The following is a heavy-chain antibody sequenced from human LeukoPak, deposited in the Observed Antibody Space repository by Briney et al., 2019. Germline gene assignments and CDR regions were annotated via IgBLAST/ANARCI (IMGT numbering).Heavy chain of an antibody. Sequence: GGSLRLSCVASGFNLNHFEIHWVRQAPGKGLEWVSYISSSGTTIFYSDSVKGRFTISRDGAKGSVSLHLESLRSEDTATYYCARFLKHCHGDHCYSDFYPYGLDVWGLGTTVTVSS. V-gene: IGHV3-48*03. CDR3: ARFLKHCHGDHCYSDFYPYGLDV. CDR1: GFNLNHFE. D-gene: IGHD2-21*01. J-gene: IGHJ6*02. CDR2: ISSSGTTI.